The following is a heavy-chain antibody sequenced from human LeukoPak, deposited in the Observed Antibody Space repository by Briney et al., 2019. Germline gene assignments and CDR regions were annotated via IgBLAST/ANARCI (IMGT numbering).Heavy chain of an antibody. CDR2: INSDGSST. J-gene: IGHJ6*03. D-gene: IGHD2-2*01. V-gene: IGHV3-74*01. CDR3: ARDSVVVPAAVVDYYMDV. Sequence: GGSLRLSCAASGFTFSSYWMHWVRQAPGKGLVWVSRINSDGSSTSYADSVKGRFTISRDNAKNTLYLQMNRLRAEDTAVYYCARDSVVVPAAVVDYYMDVWGKGTTVTVSS. CDR1: GFTFSSYW.